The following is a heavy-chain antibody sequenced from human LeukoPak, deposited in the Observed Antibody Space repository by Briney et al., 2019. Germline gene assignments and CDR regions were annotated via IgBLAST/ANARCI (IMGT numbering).Heavy chain of an antibody. CDR1: GFTFSHYG. J-gene: IGHJ5*02. CDR3: AKDAQRGFDYSNSLEH. D-gene: IGHD4-11*01. V-gene: IGHV3-33*06. CDR2: IWNDGSNK. Sequence: GGSLRLSCATSGFTFSHYGMHWVRQAPGKGLEWAAVIWNDGSNKYYGDPVKGRFTISRDNSKNTLYLQMNSLTVEDTAVYYCAKDAQRGFDYSNSLEHWGQGTLVTVSS.